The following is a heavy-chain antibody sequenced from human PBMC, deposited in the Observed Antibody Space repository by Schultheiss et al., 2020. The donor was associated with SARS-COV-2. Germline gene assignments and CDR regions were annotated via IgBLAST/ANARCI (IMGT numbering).Heavy chain of an antibody. V-gene: IGHV1-69*06. D-gene: IGHD3-22*01. CDR2: IIPIFGTA. Sequence: SVKVSCKASGYTFTSYGISWVRQAPGQGLEWMGGIIPIFGTANYAQKFQGRVTITADKSTSTAYMELSSLRSEDTAVYYCARDLSVYDSSGYHDYWGQGTLVTVSS. CDR1: GYTFTSYG. CDR3: ARDLSVYDSSGYHDY. J-gene: IGHJ4*02.